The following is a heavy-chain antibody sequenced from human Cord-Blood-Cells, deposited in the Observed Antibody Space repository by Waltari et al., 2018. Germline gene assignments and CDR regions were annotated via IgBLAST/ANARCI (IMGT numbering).Heavy chain of an antibody. CDR1: GGTFSSYA. V-gene: IGHV1-69*01. J-gene: IGHJ4*02. CDR3: AIRDYDILTGYYNY. Sequence: QVQLVQSGAEVKKPGSSVKVSCTASGGTFSSYAISWVRQAPGQGLEWRGVIIPIFGTAKYAQKFQGRVTITADESTSTAYMELSSLRSEDTAVYYCAIRDYDILTGYYNYWGQGTLVTVSS. CDR2: IIPIFGTA. D-gene: IGHD3-9*01.